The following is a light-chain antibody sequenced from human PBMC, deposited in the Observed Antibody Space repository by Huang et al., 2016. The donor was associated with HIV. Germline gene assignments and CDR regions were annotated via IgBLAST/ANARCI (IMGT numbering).Light chain of an antibody. CDR2: MGS. Sequence: DIVMTPFPLSLHVTPGEPASIACRSSHSLLFSQGYSYVYWYQQKPGQSPRLLIYMGSYRVSGVPDRCSGSGSGTDFTLKISRVEAEDVGVYYCMQGRQTPITFGQGTRLEIK. V-gene: IGKV2-28*01. CDR3: MQGRQTPIT. J-gene: IGKJ5*01. CDR1: HSLLFSQGYSY.